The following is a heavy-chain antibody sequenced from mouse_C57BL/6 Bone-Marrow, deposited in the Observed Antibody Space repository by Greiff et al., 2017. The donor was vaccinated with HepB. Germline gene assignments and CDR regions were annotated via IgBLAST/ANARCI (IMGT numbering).Heavy chain of an antibody. CDR2: ISNGGGST. D-gene: IGHD2-1*01. CDR1: GFTFSDYY. V-gene: IGHV5-12*01. J-gene: IGHJ4*01. Sequence: EVKVVESGGGLVQPGGSLKLSCAASGFTFSDYYMYWVRQTPEKRLEWVAYISNGGGSTYYPDTVKGRFTISRDNAKNTLYLQMSRLKSEDTAMYYCARHGGNSYYYAMDYWGQGTSVTVSS. CDR3: ARHGGNSYYYAMDY.